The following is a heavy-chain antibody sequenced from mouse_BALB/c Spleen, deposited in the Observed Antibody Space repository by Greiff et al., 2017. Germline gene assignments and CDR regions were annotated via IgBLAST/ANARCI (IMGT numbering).Heavy chain of an antibody. CDR3: ARSLDGYYVSFDY. CDR1: GYSITSDYA. Sequence: EVKVEESGPGLVKPSQSLSLTCTVTGYSITSDYAWNWIRQFPGNKLEWMGYISYSGSTSYNPSLKSRISITRDTSKNQFFLQLNSVTTEDTATYYCARSLDGYYVSFDYWGQGTTLTVSS. D-gene: IGHD2-3*01. CDR2: ISYSGST. V-gene: IGHV3-2*02. J-gene: IGHJ2*01.